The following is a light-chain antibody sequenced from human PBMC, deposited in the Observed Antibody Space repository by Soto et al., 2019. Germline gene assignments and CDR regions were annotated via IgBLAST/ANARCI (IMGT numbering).Light chain of an antibody. J-gene: IGLJ1*01. CDR2: DVS. V-gene: IGLV2-18*02. Sequence: QSVLTQPPSVSGSPGQSVTISCTGTSSDVGSYNRVSWYQQPPGTAPKLMIYDVSHRPSAVPDRFSGSKSGNTASLTISGLQPEDEADYYCSSFTSSSTYVFGTGTKLTVL. CDR1: SSDVGSYNR. CDR3: SSFTSSSTYV.